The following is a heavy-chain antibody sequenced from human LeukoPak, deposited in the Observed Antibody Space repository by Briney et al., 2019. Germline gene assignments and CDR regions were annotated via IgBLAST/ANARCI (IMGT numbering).Heavy chain of an antibody. CDR2: IIPVFGTP. V-gene: IGHV1-69*13. CDR1: GGTFSTYA. J-gene: IGHJ6*03. D-gene: IGHD3-10*01. CDR3: ARGSNVVRGVTDYFYVDV. Sequence: ASVKVSCKASGGTFSTYAISWVRQAPGQGLEWMGGIIPVFGTPNYAQKFQGRVTFTADESTSTAYMELSSLRSEDTAVYYCARGSNVVRGVTDYFYVDVWGKGTTVTISS.